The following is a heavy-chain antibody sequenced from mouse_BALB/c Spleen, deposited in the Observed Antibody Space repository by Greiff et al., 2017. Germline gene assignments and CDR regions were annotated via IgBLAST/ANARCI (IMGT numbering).Heavy chain of an antibody. CDR3: AREGHYYGSHDY. V-gene: IGHV3-2*02. J-gene: IGHJ2*01. Sequence: EVHLVESGPGLVKPSQSLSLTCTVTGYSFTSDYVWYWIRQFPGNKLEWMGYISYSGSTSYNPSLKSRISITRDTSKNQFFLQLNSVTTEDTATYYCAREGHYYGSHDYWGQGTTLTVSS. CDR1: GYSFTSDYV. D-gene: IGHD1-2*01. CDR2: ISYSGST.